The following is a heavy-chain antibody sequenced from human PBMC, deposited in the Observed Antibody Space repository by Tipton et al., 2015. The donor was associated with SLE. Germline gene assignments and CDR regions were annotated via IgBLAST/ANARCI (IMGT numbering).Heavy chain of an antibody. Sequence: TLSLTCTVSGGSISSHYWSWIRQPPGKGLEWIGYIYYSGSTNYNPSLKSRVTISVDTSKNQFSLKLSSVTAADTAVYYCASLGIPRDYYMDVWGKGTTVTVSS. CDR2: IYYSGST. V-gene: IGHV4-59*11. CDR3: ASLGIPRDYYMDV. D-gene: IGHD5-18*01. J-gene: IGHJ6*03. CDR1: GGSISSHY.